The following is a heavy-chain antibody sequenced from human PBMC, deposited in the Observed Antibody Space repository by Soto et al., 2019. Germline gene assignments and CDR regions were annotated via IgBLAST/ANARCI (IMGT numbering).Heavy chain of an antibody. Sequence: GGSLRLSCAASGFTFSSYAMHWVRQAPGKGLEWVAVISYDGSNKYYADSVKGRFTISRDNSKNTLYLQMNSLRAEDTAVYYCARSLVASAPIDYWGQGTLVTVSS. CDR2: ISYDGSNK. J-gene: IGHJ4*02. D-gene: IGHD5-12*01. CDR1: GFTFSSYA. V-gene: IGHV3-30-3*01. CDR3: ARSLVASAPIDY.